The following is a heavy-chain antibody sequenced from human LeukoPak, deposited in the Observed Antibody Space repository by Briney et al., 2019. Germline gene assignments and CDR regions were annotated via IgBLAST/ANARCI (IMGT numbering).Heavy chain of an antibody. J-gene: IGHJ5*02. CDR2: IYYSGST. D-gene: IGHD3-22*01. V-gene: IGHV4-59*01. CDR3: ARGRKYYYDSSGYYPVFDP. CDR1: GGSISSYY. Sequence: SETLSPTCTVSGGSISSYYWSWIRQPPGKGLEWIGYIYYSGSTNYNPSLKSRVTISVDTSKNQFSLKLSSVTAADTAVYYCARGRKYYYDSSGYYPVFDPWGQGTLVTVSS.